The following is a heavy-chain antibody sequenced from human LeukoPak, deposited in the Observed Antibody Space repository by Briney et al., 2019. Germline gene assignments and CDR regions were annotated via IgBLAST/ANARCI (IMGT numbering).Heavy chain of an antibody. CDR3: TREARAGNWFDP. D-gene: IGHD5-12*01. J-gene: IGHJ5*02. Sequence: ASVKVSCKDSGYSFSYYYIHWLRQAPGQGLEWMGWINPDSGGTNYAQKFQGRVTMTRDRSITTVYMELSRLRSDDTAVFYCTREARAGNWFDPWGQGTPVTVSS. CDR1: GYSFSYYY. V-gene: IGHV1-2*02. CDR2: INPDSGGT.